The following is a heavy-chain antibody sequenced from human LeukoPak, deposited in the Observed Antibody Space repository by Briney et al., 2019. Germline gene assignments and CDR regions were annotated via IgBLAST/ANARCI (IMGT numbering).Heavy chain of an antibody. Sequence: GGSLRLSCAASGFTFSSYSMNWVRQAPGKGLEWVSYISSSSTSIYYADSLKGRFTISRDNAKNSLYLQMNSLRAEDTAVYYCARGENSRRGAFWGQGTMVTVSS. CDR2: ISSSSTSI. CDR3: ARGENSRRGAF. CDR1: GFTFSSYS. J-gene: IGHJ3*01. D-gene: IGHD4/OR15-4a*01. V-gene: IGHV3-48*01.